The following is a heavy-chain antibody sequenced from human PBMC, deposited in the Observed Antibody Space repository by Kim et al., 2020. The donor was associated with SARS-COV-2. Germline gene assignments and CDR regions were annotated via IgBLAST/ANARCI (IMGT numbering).Heavy chain of an antibody. J-gene: IGHJ4*02. D-gene: IGHD3-16*01. CDR2: ISYDGSNK. CDR1: GFTFSSYA. Sequence: GGSLRLSCAASGFTFSSYAMHWVRQAPGKGLEWVAVISYDGSNKYYADSVKGRFTISRDNSKNTLYLQMNSLRAEDTAVYYCARDVDGAFDYWGQGTLVTVSS. CDR3: ARDVDGAFDY. V-gene: IGHV3-30-3*01.